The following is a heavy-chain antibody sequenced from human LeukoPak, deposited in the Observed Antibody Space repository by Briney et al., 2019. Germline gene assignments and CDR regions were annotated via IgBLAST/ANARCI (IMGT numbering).Heavy chain of an antibody. CDR2: IKQDGSEK. Sequence: GGSLRLSCAAPGFTFSYFWMSWVRQAPGKRLEWVANIKQDGSEKYYVDSVSGRFIISRDNAKNSLYLQMNSLRAEDTAVYYCARAPYNSGYYRFDYWGQGTLVTVSS. CDR3: ARAPYNSGYYRFDY. V-gene: IGHV3-7*01. J-gene: IGHJ4*02. D-gene: IGHD6-19*01. CDR1: GFTFSYFW.